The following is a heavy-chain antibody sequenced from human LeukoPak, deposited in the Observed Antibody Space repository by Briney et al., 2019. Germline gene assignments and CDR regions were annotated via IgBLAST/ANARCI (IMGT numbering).Heavy chain of an antibody. J-gene: IGHJ5*02. CDR3: ARRHYYDSRGWFDP. V-gene: IGHV4-59*01. CDR1: GGSISSYY. D-gene: IGHD3-22*01. Sequence: SETLSLTCTVSGGSISSYYWSWIRQPPGKGLEWIGYIYYSGSTNYNPSLKSRVTIPVDMSKNQFSLKLSSVTAADTAVYYCARRHYYDSRGWFDPWGQGTLVTVSS. CDR2: IYYSGST.